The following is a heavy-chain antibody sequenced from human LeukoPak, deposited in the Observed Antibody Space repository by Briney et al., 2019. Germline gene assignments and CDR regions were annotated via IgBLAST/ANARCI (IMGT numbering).Heavy chain of an antibody. D-gene: IGHD5-12*01. CDR2: ISSSSSTI. CDR1: GFTFSSYS. CDR3: ARDLGYSAYGAFDY. Sequence: PGGSLRLSCAASGFTFSSYSMNWVRQAPGKRLEWVSYISSSSSTIYYADSVKGRFTISRDNSKNTLYLQMNSLRAEDTAVYYCARDLGYSAYGAFDYWGQGTLVTVSS. V-gene: IGHV3-48*01. J-gene: IGHJ4*02.